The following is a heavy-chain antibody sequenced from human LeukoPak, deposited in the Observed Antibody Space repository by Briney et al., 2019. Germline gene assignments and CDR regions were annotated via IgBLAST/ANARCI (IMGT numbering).Heavy chain of an antibody. CDR3: AKSRSQLLTRSYGMDV. CDR1: GFTFSSYA. CDR2: ISGSGGST. J-gene: IGHJ6*02. D-gene: IGHD2-2*01. Sequence: GGSLRLSCAASGFTFSSYAMSWVRQAPGKGLEWVSAISGSGGSTYYADSVKGRFTISRDNSKNTLYLQMNSLIAEDTAVYYCAKSRSQLLTRSYGMDVWGQGTTVTVSS. V-gene: IGHV3-23*01.